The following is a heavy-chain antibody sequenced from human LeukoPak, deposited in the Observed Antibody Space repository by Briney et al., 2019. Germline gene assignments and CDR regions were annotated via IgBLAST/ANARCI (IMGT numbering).Heavy chain of an antibody. J-gene: IGHJ5*02. V-gene: IGHV3-30-3*01. Sequence: PGRALRLSCAASGFTFSNYTVHWVRQAPGKGLEWVAVMSSDGINQYYADSVKGRFTISRDNSKNTLSLQMTSLRADDTALYYCARGYTSGWSRRFDPWGQGTLVTVSS. CDR1: GFTFSNYT. D-gene: IGHD6-19*01. CDR3: ARGYTSGWSRRFDP. CDR2: MSSDGINQ.